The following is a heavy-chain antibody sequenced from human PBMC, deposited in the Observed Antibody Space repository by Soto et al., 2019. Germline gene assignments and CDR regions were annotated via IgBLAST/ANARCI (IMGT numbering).Heavy chain of an antibody. J-gene: IGHJ3*02. V-gene: IGHV4-34*01. CDR2: INHSGST. Sequence: SETLSLTCAVYGGSFSGYYWSWIRQPPGKGLEWIGEINHSGSTNYNPSLKSRVTISVDTSKNQFSLKLSSVTAADTAVYYCARGDLQGYCSGGSCYSAFDIRGQGTMVTVSS. CDR1: GGSFSGYY. CDR3: ARGDLQGYCSGGSCYSAFDI. D-gene: IGHD2-15*01.